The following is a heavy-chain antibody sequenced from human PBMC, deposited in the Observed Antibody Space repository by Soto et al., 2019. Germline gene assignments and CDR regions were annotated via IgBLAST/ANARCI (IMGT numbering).Heavy chain of an antibody. Sequence: PGGSLRLSCAASGFTFSSYAMHWVRQAPGKGLEWVAVISYDGSNKYYADSVKGRFTISRDNSKNTLYLQMNSLRAEDTAVYYCARGREGDFHGYYFDYWGQGTLVTVSS. CDR3: ARGREGDFHGYYFDY. J-gene: IGHJ4*02. CDR1: GFTFSSYA. CDR2: ISYDGSNK. V-gene: IGHV3-30-3*01. D-gene: IGHD2-21*02.